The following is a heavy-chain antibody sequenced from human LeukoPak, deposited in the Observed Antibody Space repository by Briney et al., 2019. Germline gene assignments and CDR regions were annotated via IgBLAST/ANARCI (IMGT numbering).Heavy chain of an antibody. D-gene: IGHD5-12*01. Sequence: SETLSLTCAVSGGSISSGTYSWNWIRQPPGKGLEWVGYIFHSGSTYYSPSLKSRVTISVDTSKAQFSLKLSSVTAADTAMYYCARGYSDYPYFFDYWGQGALVTVSS. CDR3: ARGYSDYPYFFDY. J-gene: IGHJ4*02. CDR2: IFHSGST. V-gene: IGHV4-30-2*01. CDR1: GGSISSGTYS.